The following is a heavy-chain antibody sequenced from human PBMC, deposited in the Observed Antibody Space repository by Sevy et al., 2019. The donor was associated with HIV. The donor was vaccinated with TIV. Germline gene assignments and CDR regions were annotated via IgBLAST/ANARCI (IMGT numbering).Heavy chain of an antibody. CDR2: ISSSGSGT. CDR1: GFTFSGSA. V-gene: IGHV3-64D*09. Sequence: GGSLRLSCSASGFTFSGSALHWVRQAPGKGLEYVSVISSSGSGTYYAKSVKGRFTISRDNSKNTLYLQMRSLRTEDTAVYYCVKDSIFYDSSSGYRPFYYYGMDVWGQGTSVTVSS. D-gene: IGHD3-3*01. J-gene: IGHJ6*02. CDR3: VKDSIFYDSSSGYRPFYYYGMDV.